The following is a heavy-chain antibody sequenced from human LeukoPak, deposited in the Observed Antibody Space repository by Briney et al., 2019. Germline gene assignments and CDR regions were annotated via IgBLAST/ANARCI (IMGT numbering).Heavy chain of an antibody. D-gene: IGHD6-13*01. Sequence: ASVKVSCKASGYTFTSYAMNWVRQAPGQGLEWMGWINPNSGGTNYAQKFQGRVTMTRDTSISTAYMELSRLRSDDTAVYYCASIIAAAGSSFDYWGQGTLVTVSS. V-gene: IGHV1-2*02. J-gene: IGHJ4*02. CDR2: INPNSGGT. CDR3: ASIIAAAGSSFDY. CDR1: GYTFTSYA.